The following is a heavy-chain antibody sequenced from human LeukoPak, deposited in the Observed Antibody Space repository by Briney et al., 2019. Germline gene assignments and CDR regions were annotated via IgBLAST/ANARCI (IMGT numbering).Heavy chain of an antibody. CDR2: IYYSGNT. J-gene: IGHJ4*02. D-gene: IGHD1-1*01. CDR1: GGSISSYY. CDR3: ARAPWRHAPND. V-gene: IGHV4-59*01. Sequence: SETESLTCTVSGGSISSYYWSWIRQPPGKGLEWIGYIYYSGNTNYNPSLKSRVTISVDTSKNQFSLKLSSVTAADTAVYYCARAPWRHAPNDWGQGTLATRSS.